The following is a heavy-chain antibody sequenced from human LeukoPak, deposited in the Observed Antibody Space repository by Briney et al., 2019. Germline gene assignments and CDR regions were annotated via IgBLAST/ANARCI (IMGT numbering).Heavy chain of an antibody. CDR3: ARERDGSSGYSDY. V-gene: IGHV3-7*01. Sequence: PGGSLRLSCAASGFTFSSYWMSWVRQAPGRGLEWVANIKQDGSEKYYVDSVKGRFTISRDNAKNSLYLQMNSLRAEDTAVYYCARERDGSSGYSDYWGQGTLVTVSS. CDR1: GFTFSSYW. D-gene: IGHD6-19*01. J-gene: IGHJ4*02. CDR2: IKQDGSEK.